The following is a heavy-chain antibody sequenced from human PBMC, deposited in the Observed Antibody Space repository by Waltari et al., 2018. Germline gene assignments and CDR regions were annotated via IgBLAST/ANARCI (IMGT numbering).Heavy chain of an antibody. D-gene: IGHD1-26*01. CDR1: GGSISSINYN. Sequence: QLQLQESGPGLVKSSETLSLTCDVSGGSISSINYNWGGLRQTPGKGLEWIASIYSSGHTYNTPSLKSRGIISVETSKNQYSLRRSSVGAGDTAVYYCARTYSGDYELWFDPWGQGTLVTVSS. CDR3: ARTYSGDYELWFDP. J-gene: IGHJ5*02. CDR2: IYSSGHT. V-gene: IGHV4-39*01.